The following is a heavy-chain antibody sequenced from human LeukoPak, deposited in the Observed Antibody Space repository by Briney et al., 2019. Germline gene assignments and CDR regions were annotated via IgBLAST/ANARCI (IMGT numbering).Heavy chain of an antibody. Sequence: GGSLRLSCAASGFTVSSNYMSWVRQAPGKRLEWVSVIYSGGSTYYADSVKGRFTISRDNSKNTLYLQMNSLRAEDTAVYYCARGRLLEWLFFDYWGQGTLVTVSS. D-gene: IGHD3-3*01. V-gene: IGHV3-53*01. J-gene: IGHJ4*02. CDR3: ARGRLLEWLFFDY. CDR2: IYSGGST. CDR1: GFTVSSNY.